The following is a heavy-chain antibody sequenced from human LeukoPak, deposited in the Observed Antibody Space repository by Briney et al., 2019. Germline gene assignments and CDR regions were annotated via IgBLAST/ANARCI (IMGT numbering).Heavy chain of an antibody. CDR3: ARDLPDY. V-gene: IGHV3-7*01. Sequence: PGGSLRLSCAASGFTFSSYWMSWVRQAPGKGLEWVANINQNGSEKYYADSVKGQFTISRDDPKNSLYLQMNSLRAEDTAIYYCARDLPDYWGRGTLVTVSS. CDR1: GFTFSSYW. CDR2: INQNGSEK. J-gene: IGHJ4*02.